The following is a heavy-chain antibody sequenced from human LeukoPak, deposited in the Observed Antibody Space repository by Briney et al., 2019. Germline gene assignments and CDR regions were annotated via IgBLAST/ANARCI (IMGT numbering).Heavy chain of an antibody. Sequence: SETLSLTCSVSGGSISRYYWSWIRQPPGKGLEWIGEINHSGSTNYNPSLKSRVTISVDTSKNQFSLKLSSVTAADTAVYYCARDGYDFGMDVWGKGTTVTVSS. V-gene: IGHV4-59*12. D-gene: IGHD3-3*01. CDR1: GGSISRYY. CDR3: ARDGYDFGMDV. J-gene: IGHJ6*04. CDR2: INHSGST.